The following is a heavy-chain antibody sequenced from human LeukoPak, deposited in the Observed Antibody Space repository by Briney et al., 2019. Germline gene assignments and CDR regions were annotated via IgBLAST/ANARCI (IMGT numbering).Heavy chain of an antibody. D-gene: IGHD1-26*01. V-gene: IGHV3-48*04. Sequence: GGSLRLSCAASGFTFSRYSMNWVRQAPGKGLKWVSFISSSSSTIYYADSVKGRFTISRDNAKNSLYLPMNSLRAEDTALYYCAIGRGGSYSAIEYWGQGTLVTVSS. CDR2: ISSSSSTI. CDR3: AIGRGGSYSAIEY. CDR1: GFTFSRYS. J-gene: IGHJ4*02.